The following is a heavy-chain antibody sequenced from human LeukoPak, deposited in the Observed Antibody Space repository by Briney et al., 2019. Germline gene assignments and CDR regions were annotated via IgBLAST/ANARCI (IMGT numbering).Heavy chain of an antibody. J-gene: IGHJ6*02. Sequence: ASVKVSCKASGYTFTSYGISWVRQPPGQGLEWMGWISAYNGNTNYAQKLQGRVTMTTDTSTSTAYMELRSLRSDDTAVYYCASSIHGGNGIYYGMDVWGQGTTVTVSS. D-gene: IGHD4-23*01. CDR2: ISAYNGNT. CDR1: GYTFTSYG. CDR3: ASSIHGGNGIYYGMDV. V-gene: IGHV1-18*01.